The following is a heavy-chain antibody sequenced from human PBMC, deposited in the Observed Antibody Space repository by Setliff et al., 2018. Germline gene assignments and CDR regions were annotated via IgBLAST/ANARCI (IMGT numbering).Heavy chain of an antibody. D-gene: IGHD1-1*01. V-gene: IGHV4-4*02. CDR3: ARGARTGHLDS. J-gene: IGHJ4*02. Sequence: SETLSLTCAVSGDSISGDYWWSWVRQSPGRELEWIGEINQSGTTNYNPPLKSRATISVDNSKNQFSLNLNSVTVADTAVYFCARGARTGHLDSWGQGTLVTVSS. CDR1: GDSISGDYW. CDR2: INQSGTT.